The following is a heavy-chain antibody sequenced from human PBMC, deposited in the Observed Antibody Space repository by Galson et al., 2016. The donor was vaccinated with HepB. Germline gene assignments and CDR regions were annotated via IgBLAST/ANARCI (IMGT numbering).Heavy chain of an antibody. D-gene: IGHD3-22*01. CDR2: IYPGDSDT. V-gene: IGHV5-51*01. CDR1: GYIFTHYW. J-gene: IGHJ3*02. Sequence: QSGAEVTKPGESLKISCKGFGYIFTHYWIVWVRQMPGNGLEWLGIIYPGDSDTRYSPSLQGQVTISADKSISTAYLQWSSLKASDTAMYYCARHLSYYDPGSAFDNWGQGTMVTVSS. CDR3: ARHLSYYDPGSAFDN.